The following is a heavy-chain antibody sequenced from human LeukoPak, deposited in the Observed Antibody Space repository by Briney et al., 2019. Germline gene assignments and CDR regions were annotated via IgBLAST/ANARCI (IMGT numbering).Heavy chain of an antibody. J-gene: IGHJ4*02. CDR3: ARGITHHYYDSSGANFDY. CDR1: GGSISSYY. V-gene: IGHV4-59*12. D-gene: IGHD3-22*01. CDR2: IYYSGST. Sequence: SETLSLTCTVSGGSISSYYWSWIRQPPGKGLEWIGYIYYSGSTYYNPSLKSRVTISVDTSKNQFSLKLSSVTAADTAVYYCARGITHHYYDSSGANFDYWGQGTLVTVSS.